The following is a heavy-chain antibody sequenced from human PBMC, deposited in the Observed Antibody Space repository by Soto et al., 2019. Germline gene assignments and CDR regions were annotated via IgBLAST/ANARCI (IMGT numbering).Heavy chain of an antibody. CDR2: IYHSGST. Sequence: QVQLQESGPGLVNPSGTLSLTCAVSGGSISSSNWWSWVRQPPGKGLEWIGEIYHSGSTNYNPSLXXRXTXXTDKSKNQFSLKLTSVTAADTAVYYCARVSDWFDPWGQGTLVTVSS. CDR3: ARVSDWFDP. CDR1: GGSISSSNW. J-gene: IGHJ5*02. D-gene: IGHD6-25*01. V-gene: IGHV4-4*02.